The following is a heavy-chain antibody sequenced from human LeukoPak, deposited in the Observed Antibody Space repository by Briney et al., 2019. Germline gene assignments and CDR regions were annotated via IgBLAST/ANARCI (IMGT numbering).Heavy chain of an antibody. J-gene: IGHJ4*02. D-gene: IGHD6-19*01. CDR3: VREQARAGSFDY. V-gene: IGHV3-7*01. CDR2: IKYDESRK. CDR1: GFTFGTYS. Sequence: GGSLRLSCVGSGFTFGTYSMSWVRQAPGKGLEWVAFIKYDESRKYYVASVKGRFTISRDYVKKSLYLQMDSLRVEDTGVYYCVREQARAGSFDYWGQGTLVTVSS.